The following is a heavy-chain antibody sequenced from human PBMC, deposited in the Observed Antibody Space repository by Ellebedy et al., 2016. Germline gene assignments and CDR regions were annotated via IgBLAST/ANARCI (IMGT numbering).Heavy chain of an antibody. J-gene: IGHJ4*02. CDR2: IYYSGST. CDR1: GGSISSYY. Sequence: SETLSLTCTVSGGSISSYYWSWIRQPPGKGLEWIGYIYYSGSTNYNPSLKSRVTISVDTSKNQFSLKLSSVTAADTAVYYCARHVRWELLHPFDYWGQGTLVTVSS. D-gene: IGHD1-26*01. V-gene: IGHV4-59*08. CDR3: ARHVRWELLHPFDY.